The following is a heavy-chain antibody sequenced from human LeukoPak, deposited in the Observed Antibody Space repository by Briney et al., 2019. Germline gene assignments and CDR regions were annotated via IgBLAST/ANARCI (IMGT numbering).Heavy chain of an antibody. J-gene: IGHJ6*03. D-gene: IGHD2-15*01. CDR1: GFTFSSYG. CDR2: INWNGGST. CDR3: ARGPLGYCSGGSCSHYMDV. V-gene: IGHV3-20*04. Sequence: GGSLRLSCAASGFTFSSYGMHWVRQAPGKGLEWVSGINWNGGSTGYADSVKGRFTISRDNAKNSLYLQMNSLRAEDTAVYYCARGPLGYCSGGSCSHYMDVWGKGTTVTVSS.